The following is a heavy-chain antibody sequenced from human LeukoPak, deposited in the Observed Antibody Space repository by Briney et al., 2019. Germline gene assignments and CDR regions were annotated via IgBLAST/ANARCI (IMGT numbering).Heavy chain of an antibody. CDR3: ARRRSSSWLDY. J-gene: IGHJ4*02. CDR1: GYSFSSYW. V-gene: IGHV5-51*01. CDR2: ICPGDSDT. D-gene: IGHD6-13*01. Sequence: GESLKISCKGSGYSFSSYWIGWVRQMPGKGLEWMGIICPGDSDTRYSPSFQGQVTISADKSINTAYLQWSSLKASDTAMYYCARRRSSSWLDYWGQGTLVTVSS.